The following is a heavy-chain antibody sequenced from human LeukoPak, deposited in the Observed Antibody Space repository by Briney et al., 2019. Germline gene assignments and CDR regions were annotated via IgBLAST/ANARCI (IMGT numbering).Heavy chain of an antibody. CDR2: ISYDGSNK. D-gene: IGHD5-18*01. Sequence: QPGRSLRLSCAASGFTFSSYATHWVRQAPGKGLEWVAVISYDGSNKYYADSVKGRFTISRDNSKNTLYLQMNSLRAEDTAVYYCARVKVTLSYYYYGMDVWGQGTTVTVSS. V-gene: IGHV3-30*04. CDR1: GFTFSSYA. J-gene: IGHJ6*02. CDR3: ARVKVTLSYYYYGMDV.